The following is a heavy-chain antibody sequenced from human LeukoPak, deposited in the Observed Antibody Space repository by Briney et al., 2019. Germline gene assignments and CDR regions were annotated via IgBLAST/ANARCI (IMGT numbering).Heavy chain of an antibody. CDR2: INPNSGGT. V-gene: IGHV1-2*02. Sequence: ASVKVSCKASGYTFTGYYMHWVRQAPGQGLEWMGWINPNSGGTNYAQKFQGRVTMTGDTSISTAYMELSRLRSDDTAVYYCAATLYCSSTSCYLSFDYWGQGTLVTVSS. J-gene: IGHJ4*02. CDR1: GYTFTGYY. D-gene: IGHD2-2*01. CDR3: AATLYCSSTSCYLSFDY.